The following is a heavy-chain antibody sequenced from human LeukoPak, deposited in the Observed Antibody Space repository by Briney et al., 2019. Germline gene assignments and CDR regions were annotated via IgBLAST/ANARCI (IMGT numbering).Heavy chain of an antibody. CDR1: GFTFSSSH. V-gene: IGHV3-48*04. CDR3: AREYYYDSMGVDY. D-gene: IGHD3-22*01. J-gene: IGHJ4*02. Sequence: PGGSLRLSCAASGFTFSSSHMNWVRQAPGKGLEWIAYIDGSSSPIHYADSVKGRFTISRDNAKNSLYLQMNSLRAEDTAVYYCAREYYYDSMGVDYWGQGTLVTVSS. CDR2: IDGSSSPI.